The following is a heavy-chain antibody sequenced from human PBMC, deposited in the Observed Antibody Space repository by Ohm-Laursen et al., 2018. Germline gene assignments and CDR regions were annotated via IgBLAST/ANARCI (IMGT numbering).Heavy chain of an antibody. CDR3: AKDIEPGIAAADPPAMDV. Sequence: SLRLSCTASGFTFSTYAMSWVRQAPGKGLEWVSCISGTSATIYYADSVKGRFNISRDNAKNSLYLQMNSLRAEDTALYYCAKDIEPGIAAADPPAMDVWGQGTTVTVSS. CDR2: ISGTSATI. D-gene: IGHD6-13*01. J-gene: IGHJ6*02. V-gene: IGHV3-48*01. CDR1: GFTFSTYA.